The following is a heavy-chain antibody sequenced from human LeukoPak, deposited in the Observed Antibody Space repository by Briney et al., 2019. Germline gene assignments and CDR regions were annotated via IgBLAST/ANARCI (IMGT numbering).Heavy chain of an antibody. J-gene: IGHJ4*02. V-gene: IGHV4-34*01. CDR3: ARERGYCSGGSCHGYFDY. CDR1: GGSISNYY. CDR2: INHSGST. Sequence: SETLSLTCTVSGGSISNYYWSWIRQPPGKGLEWIGEINHSGSTNYNPSLKSRVTISVDTSKNQFSLKLSSVTAADTAVYYCARERGYCSGGSCHGYFDYWGQGTLVTVSS. D-gene: IGHD2-15*01.